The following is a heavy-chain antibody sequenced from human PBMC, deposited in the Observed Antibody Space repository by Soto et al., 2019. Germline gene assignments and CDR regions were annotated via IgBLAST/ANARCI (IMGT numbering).Heavy chain of an antibody. CDR3: ARSTYYDILTGSYYYYAMDV. D-gene: IGHD3-9*01. V-gene: IGHV3-53*01. Sequence: GGSLRLSCAASGFTVGSNYMSWVRQAPGKGLEWVSVIYSEGTPYYADSVKGRFTISRENSNNTLYLHMNNLRAEDTAVYYCARSTYYDILTGSYYYYAMDVWGEGTTVTVSS. J-gene: IGHJ6*04. CDR2: IYSEGTP. CDR1: GFTVGSNY.